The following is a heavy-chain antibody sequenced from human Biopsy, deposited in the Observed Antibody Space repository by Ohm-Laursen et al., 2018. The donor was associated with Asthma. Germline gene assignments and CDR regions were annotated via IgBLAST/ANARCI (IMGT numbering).Heavy chain of an antibody. V-gene: IGHV1-18*01. J-gene: IGHJ6*02. CDR1: GYTFNSAG. D-gene: IGHD3-10*01. CDR3: ARAVDYSHYYGIDV. CDR2: TSVYNGNT. Sequence: ASVKVSCKTSGYTFNSAGITWVRQAPGQGLGWMGWTSVYNGNTKVAQKLQDRVTMITDTSTSTAYMELRSLRSDDTAVYFCARAVDYSHYYGIDVWGQGTTVTVS.